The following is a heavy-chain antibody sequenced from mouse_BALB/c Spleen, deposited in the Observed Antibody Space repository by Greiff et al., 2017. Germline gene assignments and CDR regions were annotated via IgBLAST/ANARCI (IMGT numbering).Heavy chain of an antibody. V-gene: IGHV2-5-1*01. CDR3: AKEAYYYGSYFDY. Sequence: VKLQESGPSLVQPSQSLSITCTVSGFSLTSYGVHWVRQSPGKGLEWLGVIWRGGSTDYNAAFMSRLSITKDNSKSQVFFKMNSLQADDTAIYYCAKEAYYYGSYFDYWGQGTTLTVSS. CDR1: GFSLTSYG. J-gene: IGHJ2*01. CDR2: IWRGGST. D-gene: IGHD1-1*01.